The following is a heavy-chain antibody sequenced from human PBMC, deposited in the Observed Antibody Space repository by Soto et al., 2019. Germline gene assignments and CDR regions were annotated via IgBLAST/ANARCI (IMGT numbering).Heavy chain of an antibody. CDR3: ARDEVDVTKVVFVNPIDS. CDR2: ISFDGGND. J-gene: IGHJ4*02. CDR1: GFMFRNHA. Sequence: QVYLVESGGGVVQPGRSLRLSCAASGFMFRNHAMHWVRQAPGKGLDWVAVISFDGGNDFYADSVKGRFTISRDNSRNTLYVNMDSMRHEDTAVYYCARDEVDVTKVVFVNPIDSWGQGAPVSVSS. D-gene: IGHD2-15*01. V-gene: IGHV3-30-3*01.